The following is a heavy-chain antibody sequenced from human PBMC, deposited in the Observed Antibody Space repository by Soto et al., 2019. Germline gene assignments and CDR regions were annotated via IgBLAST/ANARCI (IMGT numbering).Heavy chain of an antibody. CDR2: IYHSGST. Sequence: QVQLQESGPGLVKPSGTLSLTCAVSGGSISSSNWWSWVRQPPGKGLEWIGEIYHSGSTNYNPSHKRRVTITVDKSKTQFSLKLSSVTAADTAAYYCARGGGARGYRSWGQGTLVTVSS. J-gene: IGHJ4*02. CDR3: ARGGGARGYRS. V-gene: IGHV4-4*02. CDR1: GGSISSSNW. D-gene: IGHD5-12*01.